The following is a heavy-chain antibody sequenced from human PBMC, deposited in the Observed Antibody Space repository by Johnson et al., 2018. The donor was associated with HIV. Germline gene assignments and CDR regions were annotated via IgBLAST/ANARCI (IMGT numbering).Heavy chain of an antibody. D-gene: IGHD3-3*01. V-gene: IGHV3-66*02. CDR1: GFTVNSNY. J-gene: IGHJ3*02. CDR3: ARGPITIFGVVTTGDAFDI. Sequence: VQLVESGGGLVQPGGSLRLSCAASGFTVNSNYMSWVRQAPGKGLEWVSVIYSGGSTYYADSVKGRFTISRDNSKNTLYLQMNSLRAEDTAVYYCARGPITIFGVVTTGDAFDIWGQGTMVTVSS. CDR2: IYSGGST.